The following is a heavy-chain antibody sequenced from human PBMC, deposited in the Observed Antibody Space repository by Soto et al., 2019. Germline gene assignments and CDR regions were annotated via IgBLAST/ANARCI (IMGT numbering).Heavy chain of an antibody. Sequence: QVQLVESGGGVVQPGRSLRLSCAASGFTFSSYGMHWVRQAPGKGLEWVAVISYDGSNKYYADSVKGRFTISRDNSKNTLYLQMNSLRAEDTAVYYCAKDVEVWLPYEGNAFDIWGQGTMVTVAS. CDR1: GFTFSSYG. V-gene: IGHV3-30*18. D-gene: IGHD5-12*01. J-gene: IGHJ3*02. CDR3: AKDVEVWLPYEGNAFDI. CDR2: ISYDGSNK.